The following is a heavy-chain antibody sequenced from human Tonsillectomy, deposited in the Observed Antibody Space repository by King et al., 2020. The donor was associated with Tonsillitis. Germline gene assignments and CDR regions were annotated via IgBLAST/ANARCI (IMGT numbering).Heavy chain of an antibody. Sequence: QLQESGPGLVKPSETLSLTCSVSGGSISSNYWSWIRQPPGKGLEWNGYIYYSGSTNYNPYLKSRVTISVDTSKNQFSLKLSSLTAADTAVYYCVRGESWFDPWGQGTLVTVSS. CDR1: GGSISSNY. CDR3: VRGESWFDP. J-gene: IGHJ5*02. CDR2: IYYSGST. V-gene: IGHV4-59*01.